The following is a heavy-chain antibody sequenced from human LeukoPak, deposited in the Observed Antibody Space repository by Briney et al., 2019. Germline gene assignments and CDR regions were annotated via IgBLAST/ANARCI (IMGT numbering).Heavy chain of an antibody. D-gene: IGHD5-12*01. V-gene: IGHV3-7*03. CDR1: GFTFSSYW. CDR2: IKQDGSEK. J-gene: IGHJ4*02. CDR3: AREGDSGYDSFFDY. Sequence: GASLRLSCAASGFTFSSYWMSWVRQAPGKGLEWVANIKQDGSEKYYVDSVKGRFTISRDNAKNSLYLQMNSLRAEDTAVYYCAREGDSGYDSFFDYWGQGTLVTVSS.